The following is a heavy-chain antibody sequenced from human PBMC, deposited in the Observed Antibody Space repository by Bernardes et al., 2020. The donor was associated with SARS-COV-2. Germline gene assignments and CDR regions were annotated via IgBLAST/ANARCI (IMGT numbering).Heavy chain of an antibody. V-gene: IGHV3-23*01. Sequence: GGSLILSCAASGISFQNCVMNWVRQAPGQGLQWVSGITEIGGGTYYADSVRGRFTISRDNSKNTLFLQLDNLRAEDTAVYYCALSQPGLRAPSPLDHWGQGTLVTVSS. CDR2: ITEIGGGT. D-gene: IGHD4-17*01. J-gene: IGHJ4*02. CDR1: GISFQNCV. CDR3: ALSQPGLRAPSPLDH.